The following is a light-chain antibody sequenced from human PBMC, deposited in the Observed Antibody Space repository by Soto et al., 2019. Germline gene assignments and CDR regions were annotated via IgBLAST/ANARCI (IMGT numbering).Light chain of an antibody. V-gene: IGKV3-11*01. CDR2: HAS. J-gene: IGKJ4*01. CDR1: QSVGSH. Sequence: EIVLTQSPATLSLSAGERATLSCRASQSVGSHLAWYQQKPGQAPRLLIYHASNRATGIPARFSGSGSGTDFTITISSLEPEDFAVYYCQPRYDWPPLAFGGGTKVEIK. CDR3: QPRYDWPPLA.